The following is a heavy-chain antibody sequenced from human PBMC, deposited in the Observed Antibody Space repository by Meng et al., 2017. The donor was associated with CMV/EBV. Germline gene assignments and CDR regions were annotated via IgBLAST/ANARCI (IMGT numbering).Heavy chain of an antibody. CDR3: ARDRKVVPAGGWFDP. D-gene: IGHD2-2*01. CDR1: GYTFTGHY. CDR2: INPNSGGT. J-gene: IGHJ5*02. Sequence: ASVKVSCKASGYTFTGHYMHWVRQAPGQGLEWMGWINPNSGGTNYAQKFQGRVTMTRDTSISTAYMELSRLRSDDTAVYYCARDRKVVPAGGWFDPWGQGTLVTVSS. V-gene: IGHV1-2*02.